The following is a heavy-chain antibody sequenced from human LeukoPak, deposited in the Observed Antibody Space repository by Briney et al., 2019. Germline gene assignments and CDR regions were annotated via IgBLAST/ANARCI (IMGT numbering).Heavy chain of an antibody. CDR3: ARERPAAASAFDF. CDR2: MNQRGNEK. J-gene: IGHJ3*01. V-gene: IGHV3-7*01. D-gene: IGHD6-13*01. Sequence: GGSLRLSCAASGFTFSSYWMSWVRQAPGKGLEWVANMNQRGNEKRYVDSVKGRFTISRDNARNSLYLQMNTLRAEDTAVYYCARERPAAASAFDFWGQGTMVTVSS. CDR1: GFTFSSYW.